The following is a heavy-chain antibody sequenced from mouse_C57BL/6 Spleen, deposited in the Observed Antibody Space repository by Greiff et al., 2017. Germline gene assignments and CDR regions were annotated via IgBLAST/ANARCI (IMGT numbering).Heavy chain of an antibody. J-gene: IGHJ4*01. Sequence: EVKLVESGGGLVQPGGSMKLSCAASGFTFSDAWMDWVRQSPEKGLQWVAEIRNKANNHATYYAESVKGRFTISRDDSKSSVYLQMNSLRAEDTGIYYCTKYYGSSYVFYAMDYWGQGTSVTVSS. D-gene: IGHD1-1*01. CDR2: IRNKANNHAT. CDR1: GFTFSDAW. V-gene: IGHV6-6*01. CDR3: TKYYGSSYVFYAMDY.